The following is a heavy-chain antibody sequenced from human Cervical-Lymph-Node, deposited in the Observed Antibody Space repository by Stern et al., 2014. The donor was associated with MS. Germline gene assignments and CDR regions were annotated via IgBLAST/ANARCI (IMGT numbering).Heavy chain of an antibody. V-gene: IGHV4-39*01. D-gene: IGHD6-19*01. CDR3: ARQHSSGWYDY. Sequence: VQLVESGPGLVKPSETLSLTCTVSGDSISTRSDYWGWIRQAPGEGLEWIGTINDPGPPYYNSSLQVRVSISVDTSKRQFSLRLSSVTAADTALYYCARQHSSGWYDYWGQGTLVTVSS. CDR2: INDPGPP. J-gene: IGHJ4*02. CDR1: GDSISTRSDY.